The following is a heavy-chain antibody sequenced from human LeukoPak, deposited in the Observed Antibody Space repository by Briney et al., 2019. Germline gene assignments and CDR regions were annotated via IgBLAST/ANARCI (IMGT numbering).Heavy chain of an antibody. CDR1: GFTFSSYS. CDR3: ARGDWNYYYYNGMDV. Sequence: NAGGSLRLSCAASGFTFSSYSMNWVRQAPGKGLEWVSSISSSSSYIYYADSVKGRFTISRDNAKNSLYLQMNSLRAEDTAVYYCARGDWNYYYYNGMDVWGQGTTVTVSS. V-gene: IGHV3-21*01. D-gene: IGHD1-1*01. CDR2: ISSSSSYI. J-gene: IGHJ6*02.